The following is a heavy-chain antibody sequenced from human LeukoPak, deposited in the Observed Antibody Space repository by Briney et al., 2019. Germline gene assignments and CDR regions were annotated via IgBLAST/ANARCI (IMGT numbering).Heavy chain of an antibody. Sequence: GGSLRLSCAASGFTFSRYAMTWVRRAPGQGLEWVSSIDDSGGSTYYADSVKGRFTISRDNSKNTLYLQMNSLRAEDTAVYYCAKELNWGLDYWGQGTLVTVSS. CDR1: GFTFSRYA. CDR3: AKELNWGLDY. D-gene: IGHD7-27*01. V-gene: IGHV3-23*01. J-gene: IGHJ4*02. CDR2: IDDSGGST.